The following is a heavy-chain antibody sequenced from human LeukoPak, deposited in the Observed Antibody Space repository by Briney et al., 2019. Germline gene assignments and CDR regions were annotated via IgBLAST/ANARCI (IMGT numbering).Heavy chain of an antibody. CDR3: AKHSNWNAGVDWFDP. CDR1: GGSNY. D-gene: IGHD1-20*01. CDR2: IHYSGST. Sequence: PSETLSLTCTVSGGSNYWSWIRQPPGKGLEWIAYIHYSGSTNYNPSLKSRVTIAIDTSKNQLSLKLNSVTAADTAVYYCAKHSNWNAGVDWFDPWGQGTLDTVSS. V-gene: IGHV4-59*08. J-gene: IGHJ5*02.